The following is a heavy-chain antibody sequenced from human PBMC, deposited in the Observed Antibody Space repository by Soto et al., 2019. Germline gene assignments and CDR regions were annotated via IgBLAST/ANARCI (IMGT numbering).Heavy chain of an antibody. V-gene: IGHV1-18*01. CDR1: GYTFTSYG. CDR2: ISAYNGNT. CDR3: ARSYDILTGYSYYSYYGMDV. J-gene: IGHJ6*02. Sequence: ASVKVSCKASGYTFTSYGISWVRQAPGQGLEWMGWISAYNGNTNYAQKLQGRVTMTTDTSTSTAYMELRSLRSDDTAVYYCARSYDILTGYSYYSYYGMDVWGQGTTVTVS. D-gene: IGHD3-9*01.